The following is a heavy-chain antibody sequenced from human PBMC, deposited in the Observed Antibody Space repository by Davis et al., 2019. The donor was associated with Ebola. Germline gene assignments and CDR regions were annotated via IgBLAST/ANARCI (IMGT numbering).Heavy chain of an antibody. D-gene: IGHD3-3*01. V-gene: IGHV3-7*03. CDR2: IKQDGSEK. J-gene: IGHJ6*04. Sequence: PGGSLRLSCAASGFTFSSSWMTWVRQAPGKGLEWVANIKQDGSEKYCVDSVKGRFTISRDNSKKTLYLQMNSLRAEDTAVYYCAKSGLSFGVVKYHYGMDVWGKGTTVTVSS. CDR1: GFTFSSSW. CDR3: AKSGLSFGVVKYHYGMDV.